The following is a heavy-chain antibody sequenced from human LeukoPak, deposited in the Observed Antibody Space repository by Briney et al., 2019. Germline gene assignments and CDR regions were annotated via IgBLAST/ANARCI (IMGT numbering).Heavy chain of an antibody. Sequence: GGSLRLSCAASGFTFSDYYMSWIRQAPGKGLEWVSYISSSGSTIYYADSVKGRFTISRDNAKNSLYLQMNSLRAEDTAVYYCAIELRYFDWSHAFDIWGQGTMVTVSS. CDR3: AIELRYFDWSHAFDI. CDR2: ISSSGSTI. J-gene: IGHJ3*02. D-gene: IGHD3-9*01. CDR1: GFTFSDYY. V-gene: IGHV3-11*01.